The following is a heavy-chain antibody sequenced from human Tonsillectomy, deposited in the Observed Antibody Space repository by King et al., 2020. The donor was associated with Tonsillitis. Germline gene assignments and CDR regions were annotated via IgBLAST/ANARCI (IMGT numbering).Heavy chain of an antibody. CDR3: ARPIRRRRWLQLYYFDY. J-gene: IGHJ4*02. CDR2: IYPGDSDT. V-gene: IGHV5-51*01. CDR1: GYSFTSYW. Sequence: QLVQSGAEVKKPGESLKISCKGSGYSFTSYWIGWVRQMPGKGLEWMGIIYPGDSDTRYSPSFQGQVTISADKSISTAYLQWSSLKASDTAMYYCARPIRRRRWLQLYYFDYWGQGTLVTVSS. D-gene: IGHD5-24*01.